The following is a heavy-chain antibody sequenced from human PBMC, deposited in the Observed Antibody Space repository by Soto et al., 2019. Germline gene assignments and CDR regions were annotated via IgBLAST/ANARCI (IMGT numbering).Heavy chain of an antibody. Sequence: KSSETLSLTCTVSGGSISSGDYYWSWIRQPPGKGLEWIGYIYYSGSTYYNPSLKSRVTISVDTSKNQFSLKLSSVTAADTAVYYCARVRGDYDFWSGYYLNWFDPWAREPWSPSPQ. CDR1: GGSISSGDYY. J-gene: IGHJ5*02. D-gene: IGHD3-3*01. CDR2: IYYSGST. CDR3: ARVRGDYDFWSGYYLNWFDP. V-gene: IGHV4-30-4*01.